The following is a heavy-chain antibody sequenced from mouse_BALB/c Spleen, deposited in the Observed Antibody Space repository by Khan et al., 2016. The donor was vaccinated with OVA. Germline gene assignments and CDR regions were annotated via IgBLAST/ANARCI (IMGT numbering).Heavy chain of an antibody. J-gene: IGHJ3*01. Sequence: QVRLQQSGAELARPGASVKMSCKASGYTFTTYTIHWVKQRPGQGLEWIGYIIPSNDYTNYNQKFKDRATLTADKSSSTDYMQLSSLTSEDSAVYYCVREGAYYRSDGWFAYWGQGTLVTVSA. CDR1: GYTFTTYT. CDR2: IIPSNDYT. CDR3: VREGAYYRSDGWFAY. V-gene: IGHV1-4*01. D-gene: IGHD2-14*01.